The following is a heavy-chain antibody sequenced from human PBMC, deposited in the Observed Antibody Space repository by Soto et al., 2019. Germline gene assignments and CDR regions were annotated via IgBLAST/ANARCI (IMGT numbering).Heavy chain of an antibody. J-gene: IGHJ4*02. CDR2: ISYDGSNK. Sequence: QVQLVESGGGVVQPGRSLRLSCAASGFTFSSYAMNWVRQAPGKGLEWVAVISYDGSNKYYADSVKGRFTISRDNSKNTLYLQMDSLRAEDTAVYYCARGRAVSGPFDYWGQGTLVTVSS. CDR3: ARGRAVSGPFDY. V-gene: IGHV3-30-3*01. CDR1: GFTFSSYA. D-gene: IGHD6-19*01.